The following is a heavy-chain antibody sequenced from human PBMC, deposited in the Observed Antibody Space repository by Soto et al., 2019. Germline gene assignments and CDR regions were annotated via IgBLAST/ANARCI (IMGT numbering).Heavy chain of an antibody. Sequence: GFPRLSCAASGFSLSTYSMNWVRQAPGKGLEWVAYIIIRSNYIYYGDSVKGRFNISRDNAKNSLYLQMSSLRAEDTAVYYCARDPAGDVLTASIHFDXWGQGTLVTVSX. CDR1: GFSLSTYS. J-gene: IGHJ4*02. D-gene: IGHD3-9*01. V-gene: IGHV3-21*01. CDR3: ARDPAGDVLTASIHFDX. CDR2: IIIRSNYI.